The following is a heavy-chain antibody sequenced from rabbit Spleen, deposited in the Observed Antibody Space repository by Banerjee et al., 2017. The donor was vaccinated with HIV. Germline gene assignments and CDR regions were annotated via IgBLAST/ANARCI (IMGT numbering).Heavy chain of an antibody. CDR1: GFSFSDRDV. V-gene: IGHV1S45*01. Sequence: QEHLVESGRGLVKPEGSLTLTCKASGFSFSDRDVMCWVRQAPGKGLQWIACINAYTGKPVYATWAKGRFTISRTSSTTVTLQMTGLTAADTATYFCARDLASVVGWNFNLWGQGTLVTVS. CDR2: INAYTGKP. CDR3: ARDLASVVGWNFNL. J-gene: IGHJ4*01. D-gene: IGHD3-1*01.